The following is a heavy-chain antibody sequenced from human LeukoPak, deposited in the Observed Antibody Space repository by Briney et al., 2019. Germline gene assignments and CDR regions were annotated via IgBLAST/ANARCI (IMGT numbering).Heavy chain of an antibody. CDR2: IHHSGTT. CDR3: ARVTYNGYQHFDY. CDR1: GGSISTNAYY. J-gene: IGHJ4*02. D-gene: IGHD3-10*01. V-gene: IGHV4-39*07. Sequence: PSETLSLTCTVSGGSISTNAYYWGWLRHPPGKGLEWITEIHHSGTTYYTPSLKSRVTISVDTSNNHFSLQLTSVTGADTAVYYCARVTYNGYQHFDYWGQGILVTVSS.